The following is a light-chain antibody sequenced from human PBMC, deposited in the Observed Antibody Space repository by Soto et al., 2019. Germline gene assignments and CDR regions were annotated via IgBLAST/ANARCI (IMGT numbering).Light chain of an antibody. CDR3: KPYKAYRRA. Sequence: DIQMTQSPSTLSASVGDRVTITCRASQSISSWLAWYQQKPGKAPKLLICEASSLESGVPSRFSGSGSGSYFTLTISGLYPVSFHTDLPKPYKAYRRAFGRGTK. V-gene: IGKV1-5*03. CDR1: QSISSW. CDR2: EAS. J-gene: IGKJ4*02.